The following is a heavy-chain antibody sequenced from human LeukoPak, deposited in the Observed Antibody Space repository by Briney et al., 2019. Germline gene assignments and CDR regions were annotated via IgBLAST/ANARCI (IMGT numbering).Heavy chain of an antibody. D-gene: IGHD6-13*01. CDR1: GFSFSNYR. CDR2: IKQEGNDR. J-gene: IGHJ4*02. V-gene: IGHV3-7*03. CDR3: ARDLIAAAFDY. Sequence: GGSLRLSCAASGFSFSNYRMSWVRRAPGKGLEWVANIKQEGNDRYYVDSTKGRFTISRDNAKNSLYLQMNSLRAEDTAVYYCARDLIAAAFDYWGQGTLVTVSS.